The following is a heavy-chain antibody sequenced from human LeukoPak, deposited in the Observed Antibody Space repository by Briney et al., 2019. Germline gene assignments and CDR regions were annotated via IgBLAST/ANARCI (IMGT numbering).Heavy chain of an antibody. CDR2: ISYDGSNK. Sequence: GGSLRPSCAASGFTFSRYAMHWVRQAPGKGLEWVAVISYDGSNKYYADSVKGRFTISRDNSKNTLYLQMNSLRAEDTAVYYCASVSSSGWYFAFDIWGQGTMVTVSS. CDR3: ASVSSSGWYFAFDI. J-gene: IGHJ3*02. D-gene: IGHD6-19*01. CDR1: GFTFSRYA. V-gene: IGHV3-30*04.